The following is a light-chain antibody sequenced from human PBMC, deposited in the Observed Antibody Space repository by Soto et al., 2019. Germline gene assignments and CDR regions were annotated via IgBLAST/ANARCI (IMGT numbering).Light chain of an antibody. CDR1: DIESQR. J-gene: IGLJ3*02. V-gene: IGLV3-21*02. CDR3: QVWDSSSDHRV. Sequence: SYELTQPHSVSVAPGQTARITCGVTDIESQRVHWYQQTPGQAPVLVVYDDYDRPSEIPERFSGSNSGNTATLTSSRVGAGDEADYHFQVWDSSSDHRVFGGGTQLTVL. CDR2: DDY.